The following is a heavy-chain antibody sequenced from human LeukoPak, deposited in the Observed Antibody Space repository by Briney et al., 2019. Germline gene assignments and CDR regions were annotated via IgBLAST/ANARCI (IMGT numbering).Heavy chain of an antibody. Sequence: GESLKISFKGSGYRFSSYWISWVRPMPGKGLEWMGMIDPSDSYTNYSPSFQGHVTISADKAIRTAYLQWSSLKDSDTAMYYWARDNFPTGYYNYWGQGTLVTVSS. CDR3: ARDNFPTGYYNY. CDR1: GYRFSSYW. V-gene: IGHV5-10-1*01. D-gene: IGHD3/OR15-3a*01. J-gene: IGHJ4*02. CDR2: IDPSDSYT.